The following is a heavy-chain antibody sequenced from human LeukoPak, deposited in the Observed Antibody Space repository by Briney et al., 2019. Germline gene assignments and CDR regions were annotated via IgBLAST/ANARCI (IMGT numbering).Heavy chain of an antibody. D-gene: IGHD6-19*01. CDR3: ARDVGTSGWYTFDY. Sequence: SQTLSLTCGISGDSVSRNNCAWNWIRQSPSRGLEGVGRTYYRSKWYNDYARSMTGPTIISPNPSTNQFSLQLNSVTPEDTAVYYRARDVGTSGWYTFDYWGQGTLSPSPQ. J-gene: IGHJ4*02. CDR1: GDSVSRNNCA. CDR2: TYYRSKWYN. V-gene: IGHV6-1*01.